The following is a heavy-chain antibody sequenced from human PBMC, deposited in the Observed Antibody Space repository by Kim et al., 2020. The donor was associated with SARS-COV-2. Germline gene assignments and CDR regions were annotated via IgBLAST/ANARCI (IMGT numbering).Heavy chain of an antibody. Sequence: ASVKVSCKASGYTFTSYGISWVRQAPGQGLEWMGWISAYNGNTNYAQKLQGRVTMTTDTSTSTAYMELRSLRSDDTAVYYCARDISRRPLIVASPLYYYGMDVWGQGTTVTVSS. D-gene: IGHD5-12*01. CDR1: GYTFTSYG. CDR2: ISAYNGNT. J-gene: IGHJ6*02. V-gene: IGHV1-18*04. CDR3: ARDISRRPLIVASPLYYYGMDV.